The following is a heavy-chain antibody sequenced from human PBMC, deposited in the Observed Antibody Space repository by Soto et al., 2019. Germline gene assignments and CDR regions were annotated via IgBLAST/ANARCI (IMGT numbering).Heavy chain of an antibody. V-gene: IGHV5-51*01. J-gene: IGHJ5*02. CDR2: IYPGDSDT. Sequence: GESLKISCKGSGYSFTSYWIGWVRQMPGKGLEWMGIIYPGDSDTRYSPSFQGQVTISADKSISTAYLQWSSLKASDTAMYYCARLTMVRGVISSEFDPWGQGTLVTVSS. CDR3: ARLTMVRGVISSEFDP. D-gene: IGHD3-10*01. CDR1: GYSFTSYW.